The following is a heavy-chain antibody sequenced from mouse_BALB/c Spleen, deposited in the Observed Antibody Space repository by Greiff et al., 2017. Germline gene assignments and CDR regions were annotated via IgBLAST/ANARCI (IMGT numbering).Heavy chain of an antibody. V-gene: IGHV5-4*02. CDR2: ISDGGSYT. CDR1: GFTFSDYY. J-gene: IGHJ4*01. CDR3: ARDDLDAMDY. D-gene: IGHD2-13*01. Sequence: EVNVVESGGGLVKPGGSLKLSCAASGFTFSDYYMYWVRQTPEKRLEWVATISDGGSYTYYPDSVKGRFTISRDNAKNNLYLQMSSLKSEDTAMYYCARDDLDAMDYWGQGTSVTVSS.